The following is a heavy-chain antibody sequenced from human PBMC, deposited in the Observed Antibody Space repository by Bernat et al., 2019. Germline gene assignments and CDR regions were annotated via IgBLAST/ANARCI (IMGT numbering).Heavy chain of an antibody. Sequence: QLQLQESGPGLVKPSETLSLTCTVSGGSISSSTYYWGWIRQPPGKGLEWIGSIYYSGSTYYNPSLKSRVTISVDTSKNQFSLKLSSVTAADTAVYHCARHGAYYYDSSGYYGAFDIWGQGTMVTVSS. CDR2: IYYSGST. D-gene: IGHD3-22*01. V-gene: IGHV4-39*01. J-gene: IGHJ3*02. CDR1: GGSISSSTYY. CDR3: ARHGAYYYDSSGYYGAFDI.